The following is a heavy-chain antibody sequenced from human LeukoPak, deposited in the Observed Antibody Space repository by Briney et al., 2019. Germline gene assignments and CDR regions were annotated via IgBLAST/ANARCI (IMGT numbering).Heavy chain of an antibody. J-gene: IGHJ4*02. Sequence: GGSLRLSCAASGFTFSSYSMNWVRQAPGKGLEWVSSISSSSSYIYYADSVKGRFTISRDNSKNTLYLQMNSLRAEDTAAYYCAKHIAVAGLSYFDYWGQGTLVTVSS. V-gene: IGHV3-21*04. CDR3: AKHIAVAGLSYFDY. CDR2: ISSSSSYI. CDR1: GFTFSSYS. D-gene: IGHD6-19*01.